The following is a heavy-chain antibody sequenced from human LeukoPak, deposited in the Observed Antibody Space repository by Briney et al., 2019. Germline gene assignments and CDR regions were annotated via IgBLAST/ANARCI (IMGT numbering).Heavy chain of an antibody. CDR3: ARGGAGYYDSSGSDY. J-gene: IGHJ4*02. V-gene: IGHV3-21*01. CDR2: ISSSSSYI. CDR1: GFTVSSNY. D-gene: IGHD3-22*01. Sequence: GGSLRLSCAASGFTVSSNYMNWVRQAPGKGLEWVSSISSSSSYIYYADSVKGRFTISRDNAKNSLYLQMNSLRAEDTAVYYCARGGAGYYDSSGSDYWGQGTLVTVSS.